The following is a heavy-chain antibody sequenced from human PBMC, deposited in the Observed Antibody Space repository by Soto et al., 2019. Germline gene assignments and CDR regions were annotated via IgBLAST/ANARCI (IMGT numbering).Heavy chain of an antibody. Sequence: ASVKVSCKASGYTFTGYYMHWVRQAPGQGLEWMGWINPNSGGTNYAQKFQGRVTMTRDTSISTAYMELSRLRSDDTAVYYCARDPIFGVVMLMDVWGQGPTVTVS. J-gene: IGHJ6*02. V-gene: IGHV1-2*02. CDR1: GYTFTGYY. CDR2: INPNSGGT. D-gene: IGHD3-3*01. CDR3: ARDPIFGVVMLMDV.